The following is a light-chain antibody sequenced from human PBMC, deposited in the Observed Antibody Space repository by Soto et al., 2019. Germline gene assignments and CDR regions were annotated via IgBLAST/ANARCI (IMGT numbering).Light chain of an antibody. V-gene: IGKV3-15*01. CDR2: GAS. CDR3: QQYNQWPPLT. CDR1: QSVSSN. J-gene: IGKJ4*01. Sequence: EIVMTQSPAILSVSPGERATLSCRASQSVSSNLAWYQQKPGQAPRLLIYGASTRATAIPARFSGSGSGTEFTLTISSLQSEDFAVYYCQQYNQWPPLTFGGGTKVEIK.